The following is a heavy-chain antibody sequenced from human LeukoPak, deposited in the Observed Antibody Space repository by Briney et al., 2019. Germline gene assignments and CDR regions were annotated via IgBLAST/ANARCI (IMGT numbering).Heavy chain of an antibody. CDR3: ARRYTSGYYFDY. D-gene: IGHD1-1*01. Sequence: SETLSLTCTVSGGSISSSSYYWGWIRQPPGKGLEWIGTIYYSGSTHYKPSLKSRVTISVDTSKKQFSLKLSSVTAADTAVYYCARRYTSGYYFDYWGQGILVTVSS. CDR1: GGSISSSSYY. V-gene: IGHV4-39*01. J-gene: IGHJ4*02. CDR2: IYYSGST.